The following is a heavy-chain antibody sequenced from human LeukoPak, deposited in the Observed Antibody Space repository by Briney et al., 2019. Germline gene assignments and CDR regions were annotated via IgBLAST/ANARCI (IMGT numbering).Heavy chain of an antibody. Sequence: SETLSLTCAVYGGSISGYYWSWIRQSPGKGLEWIGDINHSGSTDYNPSLKSRVTISVDTSKNQFSLKLSSVTAADTAVFYCASCGDGEGRYCDYWGQGTLVTVSS. D-gene: IGHD4-17*01. CDR1: GGSISGYY. CDR2: INHSGST. J-gene: IGHJ4*02. CDR3: ASCGDGEGRYCDY. V-gene: IGHV4-34*01.